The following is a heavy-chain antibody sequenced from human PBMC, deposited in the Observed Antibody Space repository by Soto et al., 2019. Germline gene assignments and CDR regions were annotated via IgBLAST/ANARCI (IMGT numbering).Heavy chain of an antibody. V-gene: IGHV3-30-3*01. CDR3: ARGQHDLDH. D-gene: IGHD3-16*01. Sequence: QVQLLESGGGVVQPGRSLRLSCAASGFTFSSYAMHWVRQPPGKGLEWVAVVSNDGRNKFYADSVRGRFTISRDNSKNTLYLEMDSLTVEDTAVFYCARGQHDLDHWRQGSLVLVSP. CDR1: GFTFSSYA. CDR2: VSNDGRNK. J-gene: IGHJ4*02.